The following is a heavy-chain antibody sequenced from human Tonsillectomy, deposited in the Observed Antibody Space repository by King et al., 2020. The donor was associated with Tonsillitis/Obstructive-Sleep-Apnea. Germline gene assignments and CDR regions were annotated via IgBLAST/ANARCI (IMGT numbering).Heavy chain of an antibody. CDR2: INPDGSEK. J-gene: IGHJ4*02. D-gene: IGHD5/OR15-5a*01. CDR1: GFTFSSSW. Sequence: VQLVESGGGLVQPGGSLRLSCAASGFTFSSSWLNWVRQAPGKGLEWVANINPDGSEKRYVDSVKGRFTISRDNAKNSLCLQMNSLRAEDTAVYYCASWGVYDSHYWGQGTLVTVSS. CDR3: ASWGVYDSHY. V-gene: IGHV3-7*02.